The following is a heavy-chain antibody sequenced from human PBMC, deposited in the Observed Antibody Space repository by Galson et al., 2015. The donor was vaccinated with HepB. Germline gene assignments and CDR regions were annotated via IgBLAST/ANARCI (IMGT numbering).Heavy chain of an antibody. CDR2: ISYDGGNK. Sequence: SLRLSCAASGFTFSNYAIHWVRQAPGKGLEWVALISYDGGNKYYADSVKGRFTISRDNSKNTLYLQMNSLRPEDTAVYYCARSMGFRGGPHAFDIWGQGTMVTVSS. CDR3: ARSMGFRGGPHAFDI. V-gene: IGHV3-30-3*01. D-gene: IGHD1-26*01. CDR1: GFTFSNYA. J-gene: IGHJ3*02.